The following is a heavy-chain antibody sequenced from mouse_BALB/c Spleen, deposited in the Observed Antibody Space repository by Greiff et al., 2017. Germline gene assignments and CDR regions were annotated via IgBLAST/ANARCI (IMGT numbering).Heavy chain of an antibody. CDR1: GFTFSSFG. V-gene: IGHV5-17*02. J-gene: IGHJ3*01. CDR3: ARSGASPFAY. Sequence: EVHLVESGGGLVQPGGSRKLSCAASGFTFSSFGMHWVRQAPEKGLEWVAYISSGSSTIYYADTVKGRFTISRDNPKNTLFLQMTSLRSEDTAMYYCARSGASPFAYWGQGTLVTVSA. CDR2: ISSGSSTI. D-gene: IGHD3-2*02.